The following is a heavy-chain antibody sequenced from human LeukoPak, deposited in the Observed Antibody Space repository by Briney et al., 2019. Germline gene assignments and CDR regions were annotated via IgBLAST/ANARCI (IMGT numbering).Heavy chain of an antibody. J-gene: IGHJ4*02. CDR2: ISSSSSTI. CDR3: ARDAIAAAGTGCFDY. V-gene: IGHV3-48*04. D-gene: IGHD6-13*01. CDR1: GFTFSSYS. Sequence: GGSLRLSCAASGFTFSSYSMNWVRQAPGKGLEWVSYISSSSSTIYYADSVKGRFTISRDNAKNSLYLQMNSLRAEDTAVYYCARDAIAAAGTGCFDYWGQGTLVTVSS.